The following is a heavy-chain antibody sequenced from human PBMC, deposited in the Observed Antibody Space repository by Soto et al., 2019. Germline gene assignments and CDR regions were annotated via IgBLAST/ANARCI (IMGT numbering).Heavy chain of an antibody. V-gene: IGHV4-34*01. J-gene: IGHJ6*02. D-gene: IGHD3-10*01. Sequence: SETLSLTCAVYGGSFSGYYWSWIRQPPGKGLEWIGEINHSGSTNYNPSLKSRVTISVDTSKNQFSLKLSSVTAADTAVYYCATMGRGRRGQTGHYYYYYGMDVWGQGTTVTVSS. CDR2: INHSGST. CDR3: ATMGRGRRGQTGHYYYYYGMDV. CDR1: GGSFSGYY.